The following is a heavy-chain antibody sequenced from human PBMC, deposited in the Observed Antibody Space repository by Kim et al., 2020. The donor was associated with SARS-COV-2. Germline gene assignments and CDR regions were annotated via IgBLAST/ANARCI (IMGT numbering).Heavy chain of an antibody. V-gene: IGHV4-39*01. J-gene: IGHJ4*02. CDR1: GGSISSSSYY. D-gene: IGHD3-22*01. CDR3: ATFYYYDRSL. CDR2: IYYSGST. Sequence: SETLSLTCTVSGGSISSSSYYWGWIRQPPEKGLEWIGTIYYSGSTYYNPSLKSRVTISVDTSKNQFSLKLSSVTAADTAVYYCATFYYYDRSLWGQGTLVTVSS.